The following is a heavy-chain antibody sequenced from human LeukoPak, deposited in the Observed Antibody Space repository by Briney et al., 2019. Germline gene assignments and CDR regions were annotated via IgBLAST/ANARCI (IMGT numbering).Heavy chain of an antibody. CDR3: AKDPIIAAAGLMSENAGRGGFAFDI. D-gene: IGHD6-13*01. CDR2: ISGSGGST. J-gene: IGHJ3*02. V-gene: IGHV3-23*01. CDR1: GFTFSSYA. Sequence: GGSLRLSCAASGFTFSSYAMSWVRQAPGKGLEWVSAISGSGGSTYYADSVKGRFTISRDNSKNTLYLQMNSLRAEDTAVYYCAKDPIIAAAGLMSENAGRGGFAFDIWGQGTMVTVSS.